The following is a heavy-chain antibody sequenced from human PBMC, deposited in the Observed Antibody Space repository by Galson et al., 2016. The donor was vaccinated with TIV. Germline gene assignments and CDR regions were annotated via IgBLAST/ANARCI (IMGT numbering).Heavy chain of an antibody. CDR1: GYTFINYE. Sequence: SVKVSCKAAGYTFINYEINWVRQATGQGLEWMGWMNPNSGNRAYAQKFKGRVTMTRYTSTSTAYMELSTLTSEDTASYYCARGLGSSGSDYWGQGTLVTVST. CDR3: ARGLGSSGSDY. J-gene: IGHJ4*02. V-gene: IGHV1-8*02. CDR2: MNPNSGNR. D-gene: IGHD3-22*01.